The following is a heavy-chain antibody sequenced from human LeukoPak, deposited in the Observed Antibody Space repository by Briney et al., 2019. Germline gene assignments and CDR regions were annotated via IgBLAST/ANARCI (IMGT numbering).Heavy chain of an antibody. CDR1: GFTLSSYD. V-gene: IGHV3-13*01. CDR2: IGVAGDT. D-gene: IGHD1-14*01. Sequence: GGSLRLSCAASGFTLSSYDMHWVRQVTGKGLEWVSAIGVAGDTYYPGSVKGRFIITREDAKNTLFLQVNSLRAEDTAVYYCAKVRTYFYHGLDVWGQGTTVTVSS. CDR3: AKVRTYFYHGLDV. J-gene: IGHJ6*02.